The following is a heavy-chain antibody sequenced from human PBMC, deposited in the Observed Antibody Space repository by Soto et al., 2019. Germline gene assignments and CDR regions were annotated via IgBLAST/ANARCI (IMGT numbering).Heavy chain of an antibody. D-gene: IGHD4-17*01. Sequence: EVQLVESGGGLVKPGGSLRLSCAASGFTFSSYSMNWVRQAPGKGLEWVSSISSSRSYIYYADSVMGRFTICGDNAQNSLYLQMNSLRAEDTAVDYCAGDKATVTGAFDIWGQGTMVTVSS. CDR3: AGDKATVTGAFDI. CDR1: GFTFSSYS. J-gene: IGHJ3*02. CDR2: ISSSRSYI. V-gene: IGHV3-21*01.